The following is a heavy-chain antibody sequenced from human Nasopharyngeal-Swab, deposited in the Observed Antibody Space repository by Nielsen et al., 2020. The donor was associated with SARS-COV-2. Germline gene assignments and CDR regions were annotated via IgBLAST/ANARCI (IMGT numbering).Heavy chain of an antibody. V-gene: IGHV4-34*01. Sequence: SQTLSLTCAVYGGSFSTYYWSWIRQPPGKGLEWIGEIKHRRSTSYNPSLKSRVTISVDTSKNQFSLKLSSVTAADTAVYYCAGVPSSSMSYWFDPWGQGTLVTVSS. D-gene: IGHD6-6*01. CDR1: GGSFSTYY. CDR3: AGVPSSSMSYWFDP. J-gene: IGHJ5*02. CDR2: IKHRRST.